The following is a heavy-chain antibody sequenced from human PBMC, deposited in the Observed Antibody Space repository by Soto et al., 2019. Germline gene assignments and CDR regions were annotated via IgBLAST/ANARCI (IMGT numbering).Heavy chain of an antibody. D-gene: IGHD6-19*01. CDR3: AGAAKVLYSSGWYPEYFQH. J-gene: IGHJ1*01. Sequence: PSETLSLTCAVYGGSFSGYYWTWNRQPPGKGLEWIGEINHSGSTNYNPSLKSRVTISRDSSKNTLYLQMNRLRAEDTAVYYCAGAAKVLYSSGWYPEYFQHWGQGTLVTVSS. CDR2: INHSGST. CDR1: GGSFSGYY. V-gene: IGHV4-34*01.